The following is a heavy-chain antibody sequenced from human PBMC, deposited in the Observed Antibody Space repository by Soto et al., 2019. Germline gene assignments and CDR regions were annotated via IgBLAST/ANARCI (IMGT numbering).Heavy chain of an antibody. Sequence: NPSETLSLTCTVSGGSISSYYWSWIRQPAGKGLEWIGRIYTSGSTNYNPSLKSRVTMSVDTSKNQFSLKLSSVTAADTAVYYCARDVVPYYDFWSGGYGMDVWGQGTTVTVSS. V-gene: IGHV4-4*07. CDR2: IYTSGST. J-gene: IGHJ6*02. CDR1: GGSISSYY. CDR3: ARDVVPYYDFWSGGYGMDV. D-gene: IGHD3-3*01.